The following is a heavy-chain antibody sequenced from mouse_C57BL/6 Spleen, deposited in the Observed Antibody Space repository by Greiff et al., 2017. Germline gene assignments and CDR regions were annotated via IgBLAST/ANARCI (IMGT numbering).Heavy chain of an antibody. CDR1: GFSLTSYG. CDR3: AKKKWGTDYAMDY. J-gene: IGHJ4*01. CDR2: IWSGGST. D-gene: IGHD1-3*01. V-gene: IGHV2-4*01. Sequence: QVQLKQSGPGLVQPSQSLSITCTVSGFSLTSYGVHWVRQPPGKGLEWLGVIWSGGSTDYNAAFISRLSISKDNSKSQVFFKMNSLQADDTAIYYCAKKKWGTDYAMDYWGQGTSVTVSS.